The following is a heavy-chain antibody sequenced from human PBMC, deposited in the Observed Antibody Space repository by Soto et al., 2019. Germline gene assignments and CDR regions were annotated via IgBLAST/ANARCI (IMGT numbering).Heavy chain of an antibody. CDR3: ARGASVGATDFDY. Sequence: SVKPCCEASRETLTCNSMCWLQHSPGQGLEWMGIINPSGGSTSYAQKFQGRVTMTRDTSTSTVYMELSSLRSEDTAVYYCARGASVGATDFDYWGQGTLVTVSS. V-gene: IGHV1-46*03. CDR1: RETLTCNS. CDR2: INPSGGST. J-gene: IGHJ4*02. D-gene: IGHD1-26*01.